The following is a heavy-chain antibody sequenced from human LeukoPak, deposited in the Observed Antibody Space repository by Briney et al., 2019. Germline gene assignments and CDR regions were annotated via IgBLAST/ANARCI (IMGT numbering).Heavy chain of an antibody. V-gene: IGHV1-2*06. CDR3: AWYSSGWHAVDY. CDR1: GYTFTNYF. J-gene: IGHJ4*02. Sequence: ASVKVSCKASGYTFTNYFMHWVRQAPGQGLEWMGRINPNSGGTNYAQKFQGRVTMTRDTSISTAYMELSRLRSDDTAVYYCAWYSSGWHAVDYWGREPWSPSPQ. CDR2: INPNSGGT. D-gene: IGHD6-19*01.